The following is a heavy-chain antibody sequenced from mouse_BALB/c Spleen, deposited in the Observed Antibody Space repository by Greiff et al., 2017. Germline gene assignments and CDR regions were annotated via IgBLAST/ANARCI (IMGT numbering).Heavy chain of an antibody. D-gene: IGHD2-4*01. CDR2: ISSGSSTI. V-gene: IGHV5-17*02. CDR1: GFTFSSFG. J-gene: IGHJ4*01. Sequence: EVHLVESGGGLVQPGGSRKLSCAASGFTFSSFGMHWVRQAPEKGLEWVAYISSGSSTIYYADTVKGRFTISRDNPKNTLFLQMTSLRSEDTAMYYCARWGITTGYYAMDYWGQGTSVTVSS. CDR3: ARWGITTGYYAMDY.